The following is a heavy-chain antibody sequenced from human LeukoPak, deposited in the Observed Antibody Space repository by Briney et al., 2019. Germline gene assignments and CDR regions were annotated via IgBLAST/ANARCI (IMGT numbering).Heavy chain of an antibody. J-gene: IGHJ4*02. CDR3: ARVLSGCETTRCELDY. CDR2: ISSSSTYI. Sequence: GGSLRLSCAASGFAFSTYSMNWVRQAPGKGLEWVSSISSSSTYIYYADSVKGRVTISRDNAKNSLYLQMNRLRAEDTAVYYCARVLSGCETTRCELDYWGQGTLVTVSS. D-gene: IGHD1-26*01. V-gene: IGHV3-21*01. CDR1: GFAFSTYS.